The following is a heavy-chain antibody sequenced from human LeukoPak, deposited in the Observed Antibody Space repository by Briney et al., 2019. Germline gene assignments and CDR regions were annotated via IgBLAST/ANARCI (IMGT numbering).Heavy chain of an antibody. CDR2: INPNSGGT. V-gene: IGHV1-2*06. J-gene: IGHJ4*02. D-gene: IGHD1-26*01. CDR1: GYTFTGYY. CDR3: ATQYSGSSRLLGY. Sequence: ASVKVSCKASGYTFTGYYMHWVRQAPGQGLEWMGRINPNSGGTNYARKFQGRVTMTRDTSISTAYMELSRLRSDDTAVYYCATQYSGSSRLLGYWGQGTLVTVSS.